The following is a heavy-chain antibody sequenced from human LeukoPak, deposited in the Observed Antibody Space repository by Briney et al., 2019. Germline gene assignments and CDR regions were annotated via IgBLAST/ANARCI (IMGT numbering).Heavy chain of an antibody. J-gene: IGHJ4*02. V-gene: IGHV3-48*03. D-gene: IGHD3-3*01. CDR1: GYTFRSYE. CDR2: LRSSGSAF. CDR3: ARSARLMKGVVEVTALDD. Sequence: GGSLTLSCEVSGYTFRSYEMNWVRQAPGKGLEWIAYLRSSGSAFSYADSVKGRFTIARDNVKNSVYLEMNSLRADDTAVYYCARSARLMKGVVEVTALDDWGQGTLVTVSS.